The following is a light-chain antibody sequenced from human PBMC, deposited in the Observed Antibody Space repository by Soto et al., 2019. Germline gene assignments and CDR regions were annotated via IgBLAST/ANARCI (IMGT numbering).Light chain of an antibody. CDR3: QQFSSYPLT. J-gene: IGKJ4*01. CDR1: QSVSSSY. Sequence: EIVLTQSPGTLSLSPWERATLSCRASQSVSSSYLAWYQQKPGQAPRLLIYGASTRATGIPARFSGSGSGTEFTLTISSLQSEDFAVYYCQQFSSYPLTFGGGTKVDIK. CDR2: GAS. V-gene: IGKV3-20*01.